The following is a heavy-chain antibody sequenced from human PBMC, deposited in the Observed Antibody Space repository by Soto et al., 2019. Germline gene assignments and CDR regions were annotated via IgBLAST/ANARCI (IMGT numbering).Heavy chain of an antibody. D-gene: IGHD2-2*01. Sequence: PGESLKISCKGSGYSFTSYWIGWVRQMPGKGLEWMGIIYPGDSDTRYSPSFQGQVTISADRSISTAYLQWSSLKASDTAMYYCARQVTCSSTSCYPSYYYYYGMDVWGQGTTVTVSS. CDR3: ARQVTCSSTSCYPSYYYYYGMDV. V-gene: IGHV5-51*01. CDR1: GYSFTSYW. J-gene: IGHJ6*02. CDR2: IYPGDSDT.